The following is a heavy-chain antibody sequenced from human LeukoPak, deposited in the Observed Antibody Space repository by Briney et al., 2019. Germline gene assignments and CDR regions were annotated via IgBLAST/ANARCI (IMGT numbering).Heavy chain of an antibody. Sequence: GASVKVSCKASGGTFSNYAISWVRQAPGQGLEWMGRIIPVLGIAFYSQTFQGRVTITAVKSTSTAYMELSSLISDDTAVYYCAGGPYDRSAYFPYYFDSWGQGTLVPVSS. CDR2: IIPVLGIA. CDR1: GGTFSNYA. V-gene: IGHV1-69*04. CDR3: AGGPYDRSAYFPYYFDS. D-gene: IGHD3-22*01. J-gene: IGHJ4*02.